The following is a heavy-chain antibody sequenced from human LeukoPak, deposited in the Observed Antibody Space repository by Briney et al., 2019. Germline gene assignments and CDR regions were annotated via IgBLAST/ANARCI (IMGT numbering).Heavy chain of an antibody. V-gene: IGHV4-61*02. D-gene: IGHD1-14*01. J-gene: IGHJ4*02. CDR1: GGSISSGSYY. CDR3: ARAEVAGSYFDY. CDR2: IYTSGST. Sequence: SQTLSLTCTVSGGSISSGSYYWSWIRQPAGKGLEWIGRIYTSGSTNYNPSLKSRVTISVDRSKNQFSLKLSSVTAADTAVYYCARAEVAGSYFDYWGQGTLVTVSS.